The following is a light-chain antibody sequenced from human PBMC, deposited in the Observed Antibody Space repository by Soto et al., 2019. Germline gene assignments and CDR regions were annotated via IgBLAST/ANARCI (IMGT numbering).Light chain of an antibody. CDR2: GNS. Sequence: QSVLTQPPSVSGAPGQRVTISCTGSSSNIGAGYGVHWYQQLPGTAPKLLIYGNSNRPSGVPDRFSGSKSGTSASLAITGLQAEDEADYYCQSYDSSLCGSWVFGGGTKLTVL. CDR1: SSNIGAGYG. V-gene: IGLV1-40*01. J-gene: IGLJ3*02. CDR3: QSYDSSLCGSWV.